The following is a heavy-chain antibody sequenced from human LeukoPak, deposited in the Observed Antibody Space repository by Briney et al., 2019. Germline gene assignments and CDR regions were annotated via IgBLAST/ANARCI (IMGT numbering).Heavy chain of an antibody. Sequence: PGGSLRLSCAASGFTFSSYSMNWVRQAPGKGLEWVSFISSSSSYIYYADSVKGRFTISSDNAKNSLYLQMNSLRAEDTAVYYCARVGYGVGSPIQVWGQGTTVTVSS. J-gene: IGHJ6*02. V-gene: IGHV3-21*01. CDR3: ARVGYGVGSPIQV. CDR2: ISSSSSYI. D-gene: IGHD5-12*01. CDR1: GFTFSSYS.